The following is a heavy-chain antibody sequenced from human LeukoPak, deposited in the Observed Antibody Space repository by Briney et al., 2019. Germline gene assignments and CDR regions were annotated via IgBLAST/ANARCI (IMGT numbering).Heavy chain of an antibody. CDR3: ARGYSGSYLLLAFDI. V-gene: IGHV1-8*01. CDR2: MNPNSGNA. CDR1: GYTFTSYD. D-gene: IGHD1-26*01. J-gene: IGHJ3*02. Sequence: ASVKVSCKASGYTFTSYDINWVRQATGQGLEWMGWMNPNSGNAGYAQKFQGRVTMTRNTSISTAYMELSSLRSEDTAVYYCARGYSGSYLLLAFDIWGQGTMVTVSS.